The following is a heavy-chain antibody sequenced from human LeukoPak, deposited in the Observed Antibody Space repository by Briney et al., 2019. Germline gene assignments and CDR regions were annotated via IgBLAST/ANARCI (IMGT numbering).Heavy chain of an antibody. CDR1: GFTVSSNY. CDR3: ARSIVGANTYFDY. V-gene: IGHV3-23*01. Sequence: GGSLRLSCAASGFTVSSNYMSWVRQAPGKGLEWVSAISGSGGSTYYADSVKGRFTISRDNSKNTLYLQMNSLRAEDTAVYYCARSIVGANTYFDYWGQGTLVTVSS. CDR2: ISGSGGST. D-gene: IGHD1-26*01. J-gene: IGHJ4*02.